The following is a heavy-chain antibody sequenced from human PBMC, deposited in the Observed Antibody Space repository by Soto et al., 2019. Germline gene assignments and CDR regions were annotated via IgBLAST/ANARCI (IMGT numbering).Heavy chain of an antibody. D-gene: IGHD2-2*01. CDR3: AKDFCSTSCYVNYMDV. Sequence: GGSLRLSCAASGFTFSSYAMSWVRQAPGKGLEWVSAISGSGGSTYYADSVKGRFTISRDNSKNTLYLQMNSLRAEDTAVYYCAKDFCSTSCYVNYMDVWGKGTTVTVSS. J-gene: IGHJ6*03. CDR1: GFTFSSYA. CDR2: ISGSGGST. V-gene: IGHV3-23*01.